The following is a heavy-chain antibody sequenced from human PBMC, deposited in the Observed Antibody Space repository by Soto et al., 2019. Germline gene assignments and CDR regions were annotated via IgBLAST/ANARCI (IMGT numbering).Heavy chain of an antibody. CDR1: GYTFTSYG. CDR3: ARDPLPDYYDSSGYLLGWFDP. D-gene: IGHD3-22*01. CDR2: ISAYNGNT. J-gene: IGHJ5*02. V-gene: IGHV1-18*01. Sequence: QVQLVQSGAEVKKPGASVKVSCKASGYTFTSYGIIWVRQAPGQGLEWMGWISAYNGNTNYAQKLQGRVTMTTDTSTSTAYMELRSLRSDDTAVYYCARDPLPDYYDSSGYLLGWFDPWGQGTLVTVSS.